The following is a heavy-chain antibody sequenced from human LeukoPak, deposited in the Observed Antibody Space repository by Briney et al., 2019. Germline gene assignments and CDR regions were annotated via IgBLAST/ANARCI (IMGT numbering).Heavy chain of an antibody. CDR1: GYTFTSYD. CDR3: ARVMGISYYDSSGSPGLDAFDI. CDR2: MNPNSGNT. V-gene: IGHV1-8*01. J-gene: IGHJ3*02. Sequence: ASVKVSCKASGYTFTSYDINWVRQATGQGLEWMGWMNPNSGNTGYAQKFQGRVTMTRNTSISTAYMELSSLRSEDTAVYYCARVMGISYYDSSGSPGLDAFDIWGQGTMVTVSS. D-gene: IGHD3-22*01.